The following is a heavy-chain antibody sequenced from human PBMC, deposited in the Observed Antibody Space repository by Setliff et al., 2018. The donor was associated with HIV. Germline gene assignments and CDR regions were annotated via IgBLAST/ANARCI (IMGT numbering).Heavy chain of an antibody. Sequence: PGGSLRLSCEASGITFSRFWMSWVRQAPGKRLEWVTNIKEDGTERYYVDSVRGRFTISRDNAKNSLYLQMNSLRAEDTALYYCAPLVGATGAPSYWGQGTLVTVSS. V-gene: IGHV3-7*01. CDR1: GITFSRFW. D-gene: IGHD1-26*01. J-gene: IGHJ4*02. CDR2: IKEDGTER. CDR3: APLVGATGAPSY.